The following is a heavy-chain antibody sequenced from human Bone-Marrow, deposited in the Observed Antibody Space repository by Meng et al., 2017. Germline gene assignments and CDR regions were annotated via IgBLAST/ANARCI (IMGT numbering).Heavy chain of an antibody. Sequence: GESLKISCKGSGYRFTSYCIGWVRQMPGKGLEWMGIIYPSDSDTRYSPSFQGHVTISADKSISTAYLQWSSLKASDTAVYYCARASSAWFNDAFDIWGQGTMVTVSS. CDR3: ARASSAWFNDAFDI. CDR2: IYPSDSDT. V-gene: IGHV5-51*01. J-gene: IGHJ3*02. D-gene: IGHD6-19*01. CDR1: GYRFTSYC.